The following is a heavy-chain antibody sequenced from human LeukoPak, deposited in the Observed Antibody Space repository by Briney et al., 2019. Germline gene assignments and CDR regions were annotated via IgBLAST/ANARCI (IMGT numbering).Heavy chain of an antibody. Sequence: GGSLRLSCAASGFTFSSYGMHWVRQAPGKGLEWVAFIRYDGSNKYYADSVKGRFTISRDNAKNTLYLQMNSLRAEDTAVYYCARGVGNWNYESRWFDPWGQGTLVTVSS. CDR1: GFTFSSYG. J-gene: IGHJ5*02. V-gene: IGHV3-30*02. D-gene: IGHD1-7*01. CDR2: IRYDGSNK. CDR3: ARGVGNWNYESRWFDP.